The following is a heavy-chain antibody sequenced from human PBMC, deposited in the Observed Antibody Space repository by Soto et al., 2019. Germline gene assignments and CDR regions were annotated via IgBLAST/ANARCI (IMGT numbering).Heavy chain of an antibody. CDR2: IYYSGRS. J-gene: IGHJ2*01. D-gene: IGHD2-2*01. CDR1: GGSISRGDSY. V-gene: IGHV4-30-4*01. CDR3: ARLMPSPEVWYFDL. Sequence: QVQLQESGPGLVKPSQTLSLICTVSGGSISRGDSYWSWARQPPGEGLEWIGHIYYSGRSLYNPSLTSRLSISLDTSKNQISLRLSSVTAADTAVYFCARLMPSPEVWYFDLWGPGTLVTVSS.